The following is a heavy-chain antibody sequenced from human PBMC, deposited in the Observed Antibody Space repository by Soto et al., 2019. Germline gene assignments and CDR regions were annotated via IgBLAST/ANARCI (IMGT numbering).Heavy chain of an antibody. Sequence: QITLKESGPTLVKPTQTLTLTCTFSGFSLSTSGVGVGLIRQPPGKALEWLALIYWDDDKRYSPSLKSRLTITKDHSKNQWVLTMTNMDPVDTATYYCAHKYCGGDCYFGFDDAFDIWGQGTMVTVSS. J-gene: IGHJ3*02. CDR2: IYWDDDK. D-gene: IGHD2-21*02. V-gene: IGHV2-5*02. CDR3: AHKYCGGDCYFGFDDAFDI. CDR1: GFSLSTSGVG.